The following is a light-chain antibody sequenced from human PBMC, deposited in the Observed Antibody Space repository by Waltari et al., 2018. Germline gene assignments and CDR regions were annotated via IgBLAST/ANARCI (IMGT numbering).Light chain of an antibody. V-gene: IGLV1-44*01. CDR3: AIWDGSLNGPV. CDR2: SID. J-gene: IGLJ3*02. CDR1: SSNIGDDT. Sequence: QSVLTQPPSASGTPGQRVTISCSGISSNIGDDTISLYQQLPGTAPKLLMYSIDHRPSGVPDRFSGSKSGTSASLAISGLQSEDEADYYCAIWDGSLNGPVYGGGTKLTVL.